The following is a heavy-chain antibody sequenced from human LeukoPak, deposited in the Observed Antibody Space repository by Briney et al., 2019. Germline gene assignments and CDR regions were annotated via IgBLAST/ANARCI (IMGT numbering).Heavy chain of an antibody. CDR1: GITVSSNY. Sequence: PGGSLRLSCAASGITVSSNYMSWVRQAPGKGLEWVSVVASDGSTKYADSVKGRFAISRDNSKNTLYLQMNSLRAEDTGVYYCARAIRDSYWYGGDYWGQGTLVTVSS. CDR2: VASDGST. D-gene: IGHD3-10*01. V-gene: IGHV3-53*01. CDR3: ARAIRDSYWYGGDY. J-gene: IGHJ4*02.